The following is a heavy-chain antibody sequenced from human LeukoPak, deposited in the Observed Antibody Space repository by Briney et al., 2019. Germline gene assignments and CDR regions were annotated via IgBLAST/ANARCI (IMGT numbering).Heavy chain of an antibody. CDR3: ARGVNYFDGSAVLDVFDY. D-gene: IGHD3-22*01. CDR1: GYTFNDYY. CDR2: INPNSGAT. Sequence: ASVKVSCKASGYTFNDYYIHWVRQAPGQGLEWMAWINPNSGATNYTQRFQGRVTMTMDTSISTAYMEVSNLTSDDTALYYCARGVNYFDGSAVLDVFDYWGQGTLVTVSS. J-gene: IGHJ4*02. V-gene: IGHV1-2*02.